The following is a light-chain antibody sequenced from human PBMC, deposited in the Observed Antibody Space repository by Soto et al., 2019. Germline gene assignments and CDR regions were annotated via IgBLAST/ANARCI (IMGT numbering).Light chain of an antibody. J-gene: IGKJ4*01. CDR1: QTISSW. CDR2: KAS. Sequence: DIQMTQSPSTLSASVGDRVTITCRASQTISSWLAWYQQKPGKAPKLLIYKASSLESGVPSRFSGSGSGTEFTLTISSLQPDDFATYHCQQYNSLPLTFGGGTKVEIK. CDR3: QQYNSLPLT. V-gene: IGKV1-5*03.